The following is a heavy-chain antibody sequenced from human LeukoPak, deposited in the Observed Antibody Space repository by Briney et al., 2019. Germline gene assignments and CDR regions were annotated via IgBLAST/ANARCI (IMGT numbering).Heavy chain of an antibody. Sequence: PSETLSLTCTVSGGSISSYYWSWIRQPPGKGREWIGYIYYSGSTNYNPSLKSRVTISVDTSKNQFSLKLSSVTAADTAVYYCARHSSTAMITSYFDYWGQGTLVTVSS. CDR2: IYYSGST. CDR3: ARHSSTAMITSYFDY. J-gene: IGHJ4*02. D-gene: IGHD5-18*01. CDR1: GGSISSYY. V-gene: IGHV4-59*08.